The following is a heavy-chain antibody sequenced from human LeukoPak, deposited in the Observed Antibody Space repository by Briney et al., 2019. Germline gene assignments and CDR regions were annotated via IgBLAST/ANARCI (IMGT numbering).Heavy chain of an antibody. CDR3: ARDKVVGATNFDY. CDR1: GFTFSSYW. J-gene: IGHJ4*02. D-gene: IGHD1-26*01. Sequence: PGGSLRLSCAASGFTFSSYWMAWVRQSPGKGLEWVANIKQDGGEKYYVDSVKGRFTISRDNAKNSLYLQMNSLRAEDTAVYYCARDKVVGATNFDYWGQGTLVTVPS. V-gene: IGHV3-7*01. CDR2: IKQDGGEK.